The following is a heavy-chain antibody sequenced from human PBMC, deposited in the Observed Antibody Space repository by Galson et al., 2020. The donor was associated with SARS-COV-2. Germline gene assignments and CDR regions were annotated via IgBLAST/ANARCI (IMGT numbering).Heavy chain of an antibody. D-gene: IGHD2-21*01. Sequence: SGPTLVKPTQTLTLTCTFSGFSLTTSGVGVGWIRQPPGKALEWLAIIYWDDDERYSPSLKSRLTITKDTSKNQVVLTMTNMDPVDTATYFXXXXXXDSGGGGDDGDFYFSAFDVWGQGTMVTVSS. CDR3: XXXXXDSGGGGDDGDFYFSAFDV. CDR2: IYWDDDE. V-gene: IGHV2-5*02. CDR1: GFSLTTSGVG. J-gene: IGHJ3*01.